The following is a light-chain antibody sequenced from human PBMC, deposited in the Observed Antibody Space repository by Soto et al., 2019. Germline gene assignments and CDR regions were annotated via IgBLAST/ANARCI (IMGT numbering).Light chain of an antibody. CDR3: QQYGSSPKT. CDR1: QSVDSNY. CDR2: GAS. V-gene: IGKV3-20*01. J-gene: IGKJ1*01. Sequence: IELTQSPGTLSLSPGERATLSCRASQSVDSNYLAWYQQKPGQAPRLLIYGASSRAAGIPDRFSRSGSGTDFTLTISRLEPEDFAMYYCQQYGSSPKTFGQGTKVEIK.